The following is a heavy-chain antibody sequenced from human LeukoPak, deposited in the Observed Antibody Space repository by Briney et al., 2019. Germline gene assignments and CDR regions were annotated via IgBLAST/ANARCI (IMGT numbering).Heavy chain of an antibody. CDR3: ARSVSAYCSSTSCYPFPFDY. CDR2: INSDGSST. Sequence: GGSLRLSCAASGFTFSSYWMHWVRQAPGKVLVWVSRINSDGSSTSYADSVKGRFTISRDNAKNSLYLQMNSLRAEDTAVYYCARSVSAYCSSTSCYPFPFDYWGQGTLVTVSS. J-gene: IGHJ4*02. D-gene: IGHD2-2*01. CDR1: GFTFSSYW. V-gene: IGHV3-74*01.